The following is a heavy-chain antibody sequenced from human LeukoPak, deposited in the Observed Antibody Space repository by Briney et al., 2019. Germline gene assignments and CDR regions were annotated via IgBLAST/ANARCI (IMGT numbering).Heavy chain of an antibody. D-gene: IGHD1-26*01. CDR2: ISGSGGST. CDR1: GFTFSSYG. Sequence: GGTLRLSCAASGFTFSSYGMSWVRQAPGKGLEWVSAISGSGGSTYYADSVKGRFTISTDNSKNTLYLQMNSLRAEDTAVYYCAKDLGTVVDYWGQGTLVTVSS. CDR3: AKDLGTVVDY. J-gene: IGHJ4*02. V-gene: IGHV3-23*01.